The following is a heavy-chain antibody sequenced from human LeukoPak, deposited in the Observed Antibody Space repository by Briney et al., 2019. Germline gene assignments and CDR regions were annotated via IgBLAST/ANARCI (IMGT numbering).Heavy chain of an antibody. V-gene: IGHV3-7*03. CDR2: IKQGGGEK. Sequence: GGSLRLSCAASGFTFSNYWMSWVRQAPGKGMEWVANIKQGGGEKYYVDSVKGRFTISRDNAKNSLYLQMNSLRAEDTAEYYCARLPGEEYCSGGSCFYYGMDVWGKGATVTVSS. D-gene: IGHD2-15*01. CDR3: ARLPGEEYCSGGSCFYYGMDV. J-gene: IGHJ6*04. CDR1: GFTFSNYW.